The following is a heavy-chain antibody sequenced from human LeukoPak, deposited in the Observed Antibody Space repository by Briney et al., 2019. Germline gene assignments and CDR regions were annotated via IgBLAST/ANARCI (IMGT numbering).Heavy chain of an antibody. CDR3: ARGVLGLKPLDY. V-gene: IGHV3-53*01. CDR1: GFTVSNNY. D-gene: IGHD1-26*01. Sequence: GGSLRLSCAASGFTVSNNYMAWVRQAPGKGLEWDSFMYSDVNTYYADSVKGRFTISTDNSENKLYLQMNSLRAEDTAVYYCARGVLGLKPLDYWGQGTLVTVSS. J-gene: IGHJ4*02. CDR2: MYSDVNT.